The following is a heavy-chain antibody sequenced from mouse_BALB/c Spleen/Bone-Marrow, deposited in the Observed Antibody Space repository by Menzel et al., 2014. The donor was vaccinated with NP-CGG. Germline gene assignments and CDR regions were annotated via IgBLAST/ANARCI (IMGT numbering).Heavy chain of an antibody. CDR3: ARDDFEPDY. CDR2: IYPGDGDT. CDR1: GYAFSSFW. J-gene: IGHJ2*01. D-gene: IGHD2-4*01. V-gene: IGHV1-80*01. Sequence: QVQLQQSGAELVRPGSSVKISCKASGYAFSSFWMNWMKQRPGQGPEWIGQIYPGDGDTNYNGKFKGKATLTADMSSSTAYIQLSSLTSEDSAVYFCARDDFEPDYWGQGTTLTVSS.